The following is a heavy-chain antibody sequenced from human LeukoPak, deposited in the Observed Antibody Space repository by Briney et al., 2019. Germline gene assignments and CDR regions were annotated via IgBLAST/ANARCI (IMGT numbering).Heavy chain of an antibody. D-gene: IGHD2-2*01. CDR1: GGSIRNYY. CDR2: ISGSGGST. CDR3: AKGDIVVVPAASPYFDY. J-gene: IGHJ4*02. V-gene: IGHV3-23*01. Sequence: PSETLSLTCTVSGGSIRNYYWSWIRQPAGKGLEWVSAISGSGGSTYYADSVKGRFTISRDNSKNTLYLQMNSLRAEDTAVYYCAKGDIVVVPAASPYFDYWGQGTLVTVSS.